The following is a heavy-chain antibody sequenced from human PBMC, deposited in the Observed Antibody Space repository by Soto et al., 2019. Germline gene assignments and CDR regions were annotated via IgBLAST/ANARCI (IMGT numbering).Heavy chain of an antibody. J-gene: IGHJ4*02. V-gene: IGHV3-9*01. CDR3: AKASSHMLTSDYGSGSYYKY. Sequence: GGSLRLSCAASGFTFDDYAMHWVRQAPGKGLEWVSGISWNSGRIGYADSLKGRFTISRENAMNSLYLQMNSLKAEDTALYYCAKASSHMLTSDYGSGSYYKYWGQGTLVTVSS. CDR2: ISWNSGRI. CDR1: GFTFDDYA. D-gene: IGHD3-10*01.